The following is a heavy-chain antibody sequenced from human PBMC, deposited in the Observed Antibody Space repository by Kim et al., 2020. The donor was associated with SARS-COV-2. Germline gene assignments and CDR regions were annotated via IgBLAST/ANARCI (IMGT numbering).Heavy chain of an antibody. D-gene: IGHD3-22*01. CDR3: ARVVVITPDFDY. J-gene: IGHJ4*02. V-gene: IGHV4-39*01. Sequence: STTPPLRSRVAISVDTSKNQFSLKLSSVTAADTAMYYCARVVVITPDFDYWGQGTLVTVSS.